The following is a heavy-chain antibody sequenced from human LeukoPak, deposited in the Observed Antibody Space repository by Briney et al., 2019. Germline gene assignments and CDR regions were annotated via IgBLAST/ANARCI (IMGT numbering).Heavy chain of an antibody. V-gene: IGHV4-59*11. D-gene: IGHD6-13*01. CDR2: IFYSGST. CDR3: ARGGSWYGY. Sequence: PSETLSLTCSVSGASISSHYWSWIRQPPGKGLEWIGYIFYSGSTDYNPSLKSRVTISVDTSKNQFSLKLSSVTAADTAVYYCARGGSWYGYWGQGTLVTVSS. J-gene: IGHJ4*02. CDR1: GASISSHY.